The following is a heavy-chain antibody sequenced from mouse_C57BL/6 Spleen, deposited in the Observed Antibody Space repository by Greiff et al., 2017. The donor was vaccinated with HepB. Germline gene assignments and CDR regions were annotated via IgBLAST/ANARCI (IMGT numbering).Heavy chain of an antibody. CDR3: ARLRVITTVVAPAMDY. V-gene: IGHV5-6*01. Sequence: EVQLVESGGDLVKPGGSLKLSCAASGFTFSSYGMSWVRQTPDKRLEWVATISSGGSYTYYPDSVKGRFTISRDNAKNTLYLQMSSLKSEDTAMYYCARLRVITTVVAPAMDYWGQGTSVTVSS. J-gene: IGHJ4*01. CDR2: ISSGGSYT. CDR1: GFTFSSYG. D-gene: IGHD1-1*01.